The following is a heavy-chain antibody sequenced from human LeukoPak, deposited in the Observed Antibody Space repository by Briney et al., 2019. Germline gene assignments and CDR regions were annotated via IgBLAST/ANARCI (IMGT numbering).Heavy chain of an antibody. J-gene: IGHJ6*02. CDR1: GFTVSTNY. D-gene: IGHD1-26*01. CDR3: ARGGAHGMDV. V-gene: IGHV3-66*01. Sequence: GGSLRLSCAASGFTVSTNYMSWVRQAPGKGLEWVSLIYSGGGTYYADSVKGRFTISRDNARSSVYLQMNSLRVEDTALYYCARGGAHGMDVWGQGTTVTVSS. CDR2: IYSGGGT.